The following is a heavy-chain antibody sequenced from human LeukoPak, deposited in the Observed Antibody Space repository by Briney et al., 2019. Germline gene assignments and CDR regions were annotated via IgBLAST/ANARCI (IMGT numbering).Heavy chain of an antibody. D-gene: IGHD2-15*01. CDR1: GYTFTIYG. Sequence: ASVTVSCKASGYTFTIYGISWVRQAPGQGLEWMGWISAYNGNTNYAQKPQGRVTMTTDTSTSTAYMELRSLRSDDTAVYYCARDLGYCSGGSCYFSYYYGMDVWGQGTTVTVSS. CDR2: ISAYNGNT. V-gene: IGHV1-18*01. CDR3: ARDLGYCSGGSCYFSYYYGMDV. J-gene: IGHJ6*02.